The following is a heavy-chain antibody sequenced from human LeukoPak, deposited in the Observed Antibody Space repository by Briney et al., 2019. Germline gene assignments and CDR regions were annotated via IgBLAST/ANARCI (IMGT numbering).Heavy chain of an antibody. V-gene: IGHV4-39*07. J-gene: IGHJ2*01. CDR3: ARGKLSHDL. CDR1: GGSISSSSYY. D-gene: IGHD3-10*01. Sequence: SETLSLTCTVSGGSISSSSYYWGWIRQPPGKGLEWIGSIYYSGSTYYNPPLKSRVTISVDTSKNQFSLKLSSVTAADTAVYYCARGKLSHDLWGRGTLVTVSS. CDR2: IYYSGST.